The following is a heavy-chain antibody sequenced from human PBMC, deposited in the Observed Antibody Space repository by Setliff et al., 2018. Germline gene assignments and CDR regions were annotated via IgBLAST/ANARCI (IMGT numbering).Heavy chain of an antibody. CDR2: INHTGST. D-gene: IGHD2-2*01. V-gene: IGHV4-34*01. CDR1: GGSFSGYY. J-gene: IGHJ5*02. CDR3: ARGYCSSPSRFFAGWFDP. Sequence: RLSETLSLTCAVYGGSFSGYYWSWIRQPPGRGLEWIGEINHTGSTHYSPSLKSRVTISVDTSKNQFSLKLTSVTAADTAVYYCARGYCSSPSRFFAGWFDPWGQGTLVTVSS.